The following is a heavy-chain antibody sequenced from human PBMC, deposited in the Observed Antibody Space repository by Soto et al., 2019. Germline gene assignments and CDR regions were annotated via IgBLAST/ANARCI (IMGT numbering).Heavy chain of an antibody. J-gene: IGHJ6*02. CDR3: ARSGYCTNGVCYYGMDV. V-gene: IGHV4-59*12. D-gene: IGHD2-8*01. CDR2: IYYRGNT. Sequence: SETLSLTCSVFGGSMSPYYWSWIRQSPGKGLEWIANIYYRGNTNYNPSLKSRVTISIDKSKNLFSLKLSSVTAADTAVYYCARSGYCTNGVCYYGMDVWGQGTTVTVSS. CDR1: GGSMSPYY.